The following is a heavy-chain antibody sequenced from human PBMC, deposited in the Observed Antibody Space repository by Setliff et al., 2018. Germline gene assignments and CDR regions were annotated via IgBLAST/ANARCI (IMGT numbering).Heavy chain of an antibody. CDR1: GGSVSNSGFF. V-gene: IGHV4-39*01. CDR2: IYDSGSS. D-gene: IGHD3-9*01. CDR3: VSGTGFTKEPFDY. J-gene: IGHJ4*02. Sequence: SETLSLTCTVSGGSVSNSGFFWGWLRQAPGKGLEWIGNIYDSGSSNYNASLKSRLIITRDTSKNQISLKLTSVTAADTAVYYCVSGTGFTKEPFDYWGPGIQVTV.